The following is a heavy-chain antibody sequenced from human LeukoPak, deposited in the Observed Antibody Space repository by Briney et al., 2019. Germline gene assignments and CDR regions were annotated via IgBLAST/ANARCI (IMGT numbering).Heavy chain of an antibody. V-gene: IGHV3-7*01. CDR3: ARVRYSYGYPMPH. J-gene: IGHJ4*02. CDR1: GFTLSSYW. D-gene: IGHD5-18*01. Sequence: GGSLRLSCAASGFTLSSYWMSWVRQAPGKGLEWAANIKQDGSEKYYVDSVKGRFTISRDNAKNSLYLQMNSLRAEDTAVYYCARVRYSYGYPMPHWGQGTLVTVSS. CDR2: IKQDGSEK.